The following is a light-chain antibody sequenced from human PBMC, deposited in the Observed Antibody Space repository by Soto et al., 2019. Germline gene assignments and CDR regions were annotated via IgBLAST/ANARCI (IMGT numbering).Light chain of an antibody. Sequence: DIQMTQSPSSLSASVGDRVTITCRASQSIRSFLNWYQQKPGRAPKLLIYSASTLQGGVPSRFSGSGSGTDFTLTISSLQPEDFATYYCQQAASFPITFGQGTRLEIK. V-gene: IGKV1-39*01. J-gene: IGKJ5*01. CDR1: QSIRSF. CDR3: QQAASFPIT. CDR2: SAS.